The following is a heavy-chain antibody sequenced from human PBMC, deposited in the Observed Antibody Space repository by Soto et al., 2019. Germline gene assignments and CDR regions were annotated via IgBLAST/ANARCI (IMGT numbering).Heavy chain of an antibody. Sequence: GGSLRLSCAASGFTLDTYWMSWVRQAPGKGLEWVANIKEDGSQKYYVDSVKGRFTISRDNPKNSLYLQMNSLRAEDTAIYYFARDPTPSTGDHYYDAFDVWGQGTMVTVSS. CDR3: ARDPTPSTGDHYYDAFDV. V-gene: IGHV3-7*01. D-gene: IGHD3-9*01. CDR2: IKEDGSQK. J-gene: IGHJ3*01. CDR1: GFTLDTYW.